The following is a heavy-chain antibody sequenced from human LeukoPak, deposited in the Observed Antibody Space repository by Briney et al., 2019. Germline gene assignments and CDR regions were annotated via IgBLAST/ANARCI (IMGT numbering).Heavy chain of an antibody. J-gene: IGHJ4*02. CDR1: GGSFSGYY. CDR3: ARDADTAMVTFDY. D-gene: IGHD5-18*01. CDR2: INHSGST. V-gene: IGHV4-34*01. Sequence: SETLSLTCAVYGGSFSGYYWSWIRQPPGKGLEWIGEINHSGSTNYNPSLKSRVTISVDKSKNQFSLKLSSVTAADTAVYYCARDADTAMVTFDYWGQGTLVTVSS.